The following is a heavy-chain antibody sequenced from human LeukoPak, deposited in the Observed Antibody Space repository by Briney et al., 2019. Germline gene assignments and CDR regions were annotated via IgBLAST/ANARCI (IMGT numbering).Heavy chain of an antibody. CDR2: ISGGGTNT. V-gene: IGHV3-23*01. Sequence: GGSLRLSCAASGFTFSSYAMTWVRQAPGKGLEWVSIISGGGTNTYYADSVKGRFTISRDNSKSTLYLQMNSLRAEDTAVYYCARDQRLDCSSTSCHHNWFDPWGQGTLVTVSS. CDR1: GFTFSSYA. CDR3: ARDQRLDCSSTSCHHNWFDP. D-gene: IGHD2-2*01. J-gene: IGHJ5*02.